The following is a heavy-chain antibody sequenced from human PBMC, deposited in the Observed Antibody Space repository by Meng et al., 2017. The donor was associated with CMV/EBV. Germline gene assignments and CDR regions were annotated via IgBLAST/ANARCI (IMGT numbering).Heavy chain of an antibody. V-gene: IGHV1-3*01. Sequence: TSYAMHWVRKAHGQRLEWMGWINAGNGNTKYSQKFQGRVTITRETSASTAYMELSSLRSEDTAVYYCAREHSVGYYRRGEGDWYFDLWGRGTLVTVSS. D-gene: IGHD2-15*01. CDR1: TSYA. J-gene: IGHJ2*01. CDR3: AREHSVGYYRRGEGDWYFDL. CDR2: INAGNGNT.